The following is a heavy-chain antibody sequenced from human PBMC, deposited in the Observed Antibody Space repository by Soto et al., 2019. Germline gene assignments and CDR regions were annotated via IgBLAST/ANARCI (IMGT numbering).Heavy chain of an antibody. CDR1: GVSFSGYY. CDR3: ARVETYCTNGVCYSGDYYYYMDV. J-gene: IGHJ6*03. Sequence: SETLSLTCAVYGVSFSGYYWSWIRQPPGKGLEWIGEINHSGSTNYNPSLKSRVTISVDTSKNQFSLKPSSVTAADTAVYYCARVETYCTNGVCYSGDYYYYMDVWGKGTTVTVSS. D-gene: IGHD2-8*01. V-gene: IGHV4-34*01. CDR2: INHSGST.